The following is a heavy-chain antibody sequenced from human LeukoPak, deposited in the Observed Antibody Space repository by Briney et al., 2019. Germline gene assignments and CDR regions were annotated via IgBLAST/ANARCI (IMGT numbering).Heavy chain of an antibody. CDR3: ARLPTYYYDSSGYSHAFDI. J-gene: IGHJ3*02. D-gene: IGHD3-22*01. CDR1: GGSISSGSYD. V-gene: IGHV4-61*02. CDR2: IYTSGST. Sequence: SETLSLTCTVSGGSISSGSYDWRWIRQPAGKGLEWIGRIYTSGSTNYNPSLKSRVTISVDTSKNQFSLKLSSVTAADTAVYYCARLPTYYYDSSGYSHAFDIWGQGTMVTVSS.